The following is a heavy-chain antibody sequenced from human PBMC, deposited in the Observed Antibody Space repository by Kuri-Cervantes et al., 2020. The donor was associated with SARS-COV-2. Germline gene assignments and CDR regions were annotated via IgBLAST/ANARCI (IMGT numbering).Heavy chain of an antibody. V-gene: IGHV3-23*01. CDR3: AKDGGSYSSSSAYGMDV. J-gene: IGHJ6*02. CDR2: ISGSGGST. CDR1: GFTFSSYA. Sequence: GESLKISCAASGFTFSSYAMSWVRQAPGKGLEWVSAISGSGGSTYYADSVKGRFTISRDNSKNTLYLQMNSLRAEDTAVYYCAKDGGSYSSSSAYGMDVWGQGTTVTVSS. D-gene: IGHD1-26*01.